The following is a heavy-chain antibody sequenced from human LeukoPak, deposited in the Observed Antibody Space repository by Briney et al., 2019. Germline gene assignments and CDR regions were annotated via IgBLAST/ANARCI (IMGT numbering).Heavy chain of an antibody. D-gene: IGHD2-21*01. J-gene: IGHJ3*02. CDR2: ISYDGSNK. Sequence: GGSLRVSCAASGFTFSSSGMHWVRQAPGKGLEWVAVISYDGSNKYYADSVKGRFTISRDNSKNTLYLQMNSLRAEDTAVYYCARVVLSSDWAFDIWGQGTMVTVSS. CDR3: ARVVLSSDWAFDI. V-gene: IGHV3-30*03. CDR1: GFTFSSSG.